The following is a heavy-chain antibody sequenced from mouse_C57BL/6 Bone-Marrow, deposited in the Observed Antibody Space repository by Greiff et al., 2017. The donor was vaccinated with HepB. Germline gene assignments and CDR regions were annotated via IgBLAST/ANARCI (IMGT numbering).Heavy chain of an antibody. D-gene: IGHD2-5*01. Sequence: VQLQQSGPGLVKPSQSLSLTCSVTGYSITSGYYWNWIRQFPGNKLEWMGYISYDGSNNYNPSLKNRISITRDTSKNQFFLKLNSVTTEDTATYYCAKYSNYVYYAMDYWGQGTSVTVSS. J-gene: IGHJ4*01. CDR3: AKYSNYVYYAMDY. CDR1: GYSITSGYY. V-gene: IGHV3-6*01. CDR2: ISYDGSN.